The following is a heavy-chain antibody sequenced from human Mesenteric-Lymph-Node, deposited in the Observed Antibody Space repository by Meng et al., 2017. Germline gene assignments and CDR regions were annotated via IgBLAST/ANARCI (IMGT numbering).Heavy chain of an antibody. J-gene: IGHJ6*02. V-gene: IGHV3-33*08. CDR2: IWYDGSNK. CDR1: GFTFSSYG. Sequence: GESLKISCAASGFTFSSYGMHWVRQAPGKGLEWVAVIWYDGSNKYYADAVKGRFTISRDNSKNTLYLQMNSLRAEDTAVYYCARDHARGYSYGYNYYHGMDVWGQGTTVTVSS. D-gene: IGHD5-18*01. CDR3: ARDHARGYSYGYNYYHGMDV.